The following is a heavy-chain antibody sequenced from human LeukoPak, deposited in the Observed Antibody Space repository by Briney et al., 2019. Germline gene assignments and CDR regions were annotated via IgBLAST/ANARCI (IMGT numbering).Heavy chain of an antibody. V-gene: IGHV4-59*01. CDR3: AREAAYGGTIFDY. Sequence: ASETLSLTCTVSGGSISSYYWSWIRQPPGKGLEWIGYIYYSGSTNYNPSLKSRVTISVDTSKNQFSLKLSSVTAADTAVYYCAREAAYGGTIFDYWGQGTLVTVSS. D-gene: IGHD4-23*01. J-gene: IGHJ4*02. CDR1: GGSISSYY. CDR2: IYYSGST.